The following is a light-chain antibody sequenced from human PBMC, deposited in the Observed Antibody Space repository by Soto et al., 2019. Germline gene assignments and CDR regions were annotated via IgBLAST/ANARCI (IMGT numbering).Light chain of an antibody. CDR1: QTISSW. V-gene: IGKV1-5*03. CDR2: KAS. Sequence: SGSVGNRVTITCLASQTISSWLAWYQQKPGKAPKLLIYKASTLKSGVPSRFSGSGSGTEFTLTISILQPDDFATYYCQHYNSHSEAFGEGTKVDIK. CDR3: QHYNSHSEA. J-gene: IGKJ1*01.